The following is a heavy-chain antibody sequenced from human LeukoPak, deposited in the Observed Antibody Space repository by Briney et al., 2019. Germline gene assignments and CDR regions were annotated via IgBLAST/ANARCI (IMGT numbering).Heavy chain of an antibody. V-gene: IGHV4-30-2*01. CDR3: AREGSSGYTNWFDP. Sequence: SQTLSLTCAVSGGSISSGGYSWSWIRQPPGKGREWIGYIYHSGSTYYNPSLKSRVTISVDRSKNQFSLKLSSVTAADTAVYYCAREGSSGYTNWFDPWGQGTLVTVSS. D-gene: IGHD3-22*01. CDR1: GGSISSGGYS. CDR2: IYHSGST. J-gene: IGHJ5*02.